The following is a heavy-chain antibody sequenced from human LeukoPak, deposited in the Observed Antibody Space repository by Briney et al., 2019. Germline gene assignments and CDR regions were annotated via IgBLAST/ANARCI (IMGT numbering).Heavy chain of an antibody. Sequence: GGSLRLSCAASGYPFSSFSMNWVRQAPGKGLEWVSSISSSSTYIYYADSVKGRFTISRDNAKNSLYLQMNSLRGKDTAVYYCARESFSGWYDDDWGKGTLVTVSS. CDR3: ARESFSGWYDDD. CDR1: GYPFSSFS. CDR2: ISSSSTYI. J-gene: IGHJ4*02. V-gene: IGHV3-21*01. D-gene: IGHD6-19*01.